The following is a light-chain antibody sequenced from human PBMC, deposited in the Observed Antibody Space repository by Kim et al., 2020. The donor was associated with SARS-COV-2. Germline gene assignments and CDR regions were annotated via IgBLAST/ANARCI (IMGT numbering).Light chain of an antibody. J-gene: IGLJ1*01. V-gene: IGLV3-1*01. CDR1: KLGDKY. CDR2: EDS. CDR3: QAWDSSTAV. Sequence: SMSPGQTARRTYSGDKLGDKYACWYQQKPGQSPVLVIYEDSKRPSGIPERFSGSNSGNTATLTISGTQAMDEADYYCQAWDSSTAVFGTGTKVTVL.